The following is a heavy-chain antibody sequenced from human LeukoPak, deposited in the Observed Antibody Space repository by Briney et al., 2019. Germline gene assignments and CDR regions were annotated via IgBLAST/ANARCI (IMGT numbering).Heavy chain of an antibody. CDR2: ISYSGNT. J-gene: IGHJ4*02. CDR3: ARGASRGVTTFDY. CDR1: GGSISGYY. D-gene: IGHD4-17*01. V-gene: IGHV4-59*01. Sequence: SGTLSLTCTVSGGSISGYYWSWIRQPPGKGLEWIGYISYSGNTNYNPSLKSRVTISVDTSKNQFSLKLSSVTAADTAVYYCARGASRGVTTFDYWGQGTLVTVSS.